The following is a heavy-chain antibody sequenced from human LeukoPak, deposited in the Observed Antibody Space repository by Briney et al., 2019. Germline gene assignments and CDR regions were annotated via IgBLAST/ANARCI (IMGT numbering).Heavy chain of an antibody. J-gene: IGHJ3*02. CDR2: IWYGGSNK. Sequence: GGSLRLSCAASGFTFSSYGMHWVRQAPGKGLEWVAVIWYGGSNKYYADSVKGRFTISRDNSKNTLYLQMSSLRAEDTAVYYCAKDSSCSSTSCPDAFDIWGQGTMVTVSS. D-gene: IGHD2-2*01. V-gene: IGHV3-30*02. CDR1: GFTFSSYG. CDR3: AKDSSCSSTSCPDAFDI.